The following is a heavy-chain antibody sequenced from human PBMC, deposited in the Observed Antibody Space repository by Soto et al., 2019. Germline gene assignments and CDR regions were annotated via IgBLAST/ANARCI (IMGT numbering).Heavy chain of an antibody. CDR1: GFSFVTFW. V-gene: IGHV3-7*01. CDR2: INQDETEK. Sequence: EMQLVESGGGLVQPGGSLRLSCAASGFSFVTFWMAWVRQAPGKGLEWVANINQDETEKHYVDSVKGRFTISRDNAKSSLYLQMNNLRVEETAVYYCVSSNIVGRPGGGQGTMVTVSS. J-gene: IGHJ3*01. D-gene: IGHD6-6*01. CDR3: VSSNIVGRPG.